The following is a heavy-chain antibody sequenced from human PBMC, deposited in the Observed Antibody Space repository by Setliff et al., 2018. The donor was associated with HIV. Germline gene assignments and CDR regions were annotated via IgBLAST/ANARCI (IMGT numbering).Heavy chain of an antibody. Sequence: SSVKVSCKASGYTFTNYYIHWVRQAPGQGLEWMGLINPSGGRTSYAQKFQGRLTMTRDTSRSTVYMELSSLRSEDTAVYYCARCYYDSSGPTDAFDIWGQGTVVTVSS. V-gene: IGHV1-46*01. D-gene: IGHD3-22*01. CDR1: GYTFTNYY. J-gene: IGHJ3*02. CDR2: INPSGGRT. CDR3: ARCYYDSSGPTDAFDI.